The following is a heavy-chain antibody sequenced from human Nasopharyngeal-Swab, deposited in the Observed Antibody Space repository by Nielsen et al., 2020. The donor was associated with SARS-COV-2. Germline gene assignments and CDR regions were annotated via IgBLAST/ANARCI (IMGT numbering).Heavy chain of an antibody. Sequence: ASVKVSCKTSGYTFTTYSIHWVRQAPGQRLEWMGWIYAGNGNTKYSQKFQDRVTMTTDTSTSTVYMELRSLRSDDTAVYYCARHGVAEDYWGQGTLVTVSS. J-gene: IGHJ4*02. V-gene: IGHV1-3*01. D-gene: IGHD3-3*01. CDR1: GYTFTTYS. CDR2: IYAGNGNT. CDR3: ARHGVAEDY.